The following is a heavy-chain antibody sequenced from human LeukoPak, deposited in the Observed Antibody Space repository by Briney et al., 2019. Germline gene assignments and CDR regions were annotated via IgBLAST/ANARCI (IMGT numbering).Heavy chain of an antibody. CDR2: IRYDGSNK. CDR1: GLTFSSYV. D-gene: IGHD1-1*01. CDR3: ARTTDWGNYFDY. V-gene: IGHV3-30*02. Sequence: GGSLRLSCAPSGLTFSSYVMHWVRQAPGKGLEWVAFIRYDGSNKYYADSVKGRFTISRDNAKNSLYLQMNSLRAEDTAVYYCARTTDWGNYFDYWGQGTLVTVSS. J-gene: IGHJ4*02.